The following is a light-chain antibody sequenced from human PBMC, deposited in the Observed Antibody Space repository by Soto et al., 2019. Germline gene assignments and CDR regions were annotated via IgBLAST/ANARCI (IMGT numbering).Light chain of an antibody. CDR1: SSDIGRKY. V-gene: IGLV1-51*02. CDR3: GTWDSSLTTVV. Sequence: QSVLTQPPSVSAAPGQKVTISCSASSSDIGRKYVSWYKHLPRTAPKLLIDENYKRPSGIPDRFSGSKSGTSATRGITGLQTGDEADYYCGTWDSSLTTVVFGTGTKLTVL. CDR2: ENY. J-gene: IGLJ1*01.